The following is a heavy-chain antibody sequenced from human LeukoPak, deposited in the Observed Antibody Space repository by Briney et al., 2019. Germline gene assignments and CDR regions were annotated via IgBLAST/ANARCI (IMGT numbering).Heavy chain of an antibody. CDR2: MNANSGNT. D-gene: IGHD6-19*01. Sequence: ASVTVSCKASGDTFTSYDINWVRQAPGQGLEGMGWMNANSGNTGYVQKFQGRVTMTRNTSISTAYMELSSLRSEDTAVYYCATGRRIAVAGTGIGWFDPWGQGTLVTVSS. CDR1: GDTFTSYD. V-gene: IGHV1-8*01. CDR3: ATGRRIAVAGTGIGWFDP. J-gene: IGHJ5*02.